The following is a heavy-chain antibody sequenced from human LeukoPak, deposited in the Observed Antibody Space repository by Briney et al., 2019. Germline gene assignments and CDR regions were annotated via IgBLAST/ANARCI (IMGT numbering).Heavy chain of an antibody. CDR3: AKQISRVYPYGEPFDY. CDR2: ISGSGGST. Sequence: PGGSLRLSCAASGFTFSSYAMSWVRQAPGKGLEWVSAISGSGGSTYYADSVKGRFTISRDNSKNTLYLQMNSLRAEDTAVYYCAKQISRVYPYGEPFDYWGQGTLVTVSS. CDR1: GFTFSSYA. D-gene: IGHD4-17*01. J-gene: IGHJ4*02. V-gene: IGHV3-23*01.